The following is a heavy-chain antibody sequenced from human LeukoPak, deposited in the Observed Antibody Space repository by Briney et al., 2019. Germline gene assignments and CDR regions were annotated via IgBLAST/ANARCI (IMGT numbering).Heavy chain of an antibody. CDR3: ARVDYADYAPNFDY. J-gene: IGHJ4*02. D-gene: IGHD4-17*01. CDR1: GFTFSSYS. CDR2: ISSSGTYM. Sequence: GGSLRLSCAVSGFTFSSYSMNWVRQAPGKGLEWVSSISSSGTYMFYADSVKGRFTISRDNAKNSLYLQINSLRADDTAVYYCARVDYADYAPNFDYWGQGTLVTVSS. V-gene: IGHV3-21*01.